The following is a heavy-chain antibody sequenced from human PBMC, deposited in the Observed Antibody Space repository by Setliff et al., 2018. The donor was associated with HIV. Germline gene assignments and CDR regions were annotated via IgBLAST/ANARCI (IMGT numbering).Heavy chain of an antibody. CDR1: GFTFSNYW. Sequence: GGSLRLSCTASGFTFSNYWMSWVRQAPGKGLEWVAVIWYDGSNKYYADSVKGRFTISRDNSKNTLYLQMNSLRAEDTAVYYCAKVSGYSSSWYYYYYMDVWGKGTTVTVSS. CDR3: AKVSGYSSSWYYYYYMDV. D-gene: IGHD6-13*01. V-gene: IGHV3-30*02. J-gene: IGHJ6*03. CDR2: IWYDGSNK.